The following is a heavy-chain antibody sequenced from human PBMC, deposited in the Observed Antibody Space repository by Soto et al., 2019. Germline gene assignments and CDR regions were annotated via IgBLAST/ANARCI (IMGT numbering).Heavy chain of an antibody. CDR1: GGTFSRYA. D-gene: IGHD3-9*01. Sequence: GASVKVSCKASGGTFSRYAISWVRQAPGQGLEWMGGVIPIFGTANYAQKYQGRVTIITDESTSTAYMEMSSLRSEDTAVYYCARASGMRYFAWLLQRGTWFDPWGQGTLVTVSS. CDR2: VIPIFGTA. V-gene: IGHV1-69*05. CDR3: ARASGMRYFAWLLQRGTWFDP. J-gene: IGHJ5*02.